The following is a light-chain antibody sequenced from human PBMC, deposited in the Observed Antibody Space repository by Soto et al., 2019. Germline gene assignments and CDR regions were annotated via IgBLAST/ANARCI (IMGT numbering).Light chain of an antibody. V-gene: IGLV2-14*03. Sequence: QSVLTQPASVSGSPGQSITISCTGTSSDVGGYNYVSWYQQHPGKAPKLMIYDVSNRPSGVSNRFSGSKSGNTASLTISGLQAEDKADYYCSSYTSSTTLAVFGGGTKLTVL. CDR2: DVS. CDR3: SSYTSSTTLAV. CDR1: SSDVGGYNY. J-gene: IGLJ3*02.